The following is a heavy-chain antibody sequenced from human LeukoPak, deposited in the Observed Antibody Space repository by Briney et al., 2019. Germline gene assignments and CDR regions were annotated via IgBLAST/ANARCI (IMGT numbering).Heavy chain of an antibody. V-gene: IGHV3-21*01. CDR2: ISSSSSYI. CDR1: GFTFSSYS. J-gene: IGHJ6*02. D-gene: IGHD3-3*01. CDR3: ARGKGRITIFGVVRGDYYYGMDV. Sequence: GGSLRLSCAVSGFTFSSYSMNWVRQAPGKGLEWVSSISSSSSYIYYADSVKGRFTISRDNAKNSLYLQMNSLRAEDTAVYYCARGKGRITIFGVVRGDYYYGMDVWGQGTTVTVSS.